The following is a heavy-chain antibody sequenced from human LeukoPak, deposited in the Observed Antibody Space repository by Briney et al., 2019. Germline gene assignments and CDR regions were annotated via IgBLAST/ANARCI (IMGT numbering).Heavy chain of an antibody. CDR2: IDASDDTA. CDR3: AKDLRHDYGDYVDY. D-gene: IGHD4-17*01. J-gene: IGHJ4*02. CDR1: GFTFSSYV. V-gene: IGHV3-23*01. Sequence: GGSLRLSCAASGFTFSSYVMSWVRQAPGEGLEWVSTIDASDDTAYYADSVRGRFTISRDNSKNTLYLQMNSLRAEDTAVYYCAKDLRHDYGDYVDYWGQGTLVTVSS.